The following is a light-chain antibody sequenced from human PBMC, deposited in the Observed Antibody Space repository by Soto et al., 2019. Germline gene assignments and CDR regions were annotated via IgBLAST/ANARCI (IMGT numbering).Light chain of an antibody. CDR1: ESVSSTS. CDR2: GVS. Sequence: EIVLTQSPGTLSLSPGERATLSCRASESVSSTSLAWYQQKPGQAPRLLMYGVSSRATGIPDRFSGSGSGTDFTLTINRLEPYYFAGYFCQQSDNSVWTFCQCTK. J-gene: IGKJ1*01. V-gene: IGKV3-20*01. CDR3: QQSDNSVWT.